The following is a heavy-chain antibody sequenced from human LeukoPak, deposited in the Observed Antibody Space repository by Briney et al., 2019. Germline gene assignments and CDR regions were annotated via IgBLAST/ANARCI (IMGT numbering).Heavy chain of an antibody. CDR3: AKFGLDYCSSTSCYPFHYYYGMDV. CDR1: GFTFSSYA. J-gene: IGHJ6*02. CDR2: ISGSGGST. Sequence: GGSLRLSCAASGFTFSSYAMSWVRQAPGKGLEWVSAISGSGGSTYYADSVKGRFTISRDNSENTLYLQMNSLRAEDTAVYYCAKFGLDYCSSTSCYPFHYYYGMDVWGQGTTVTVSS. D-gene: IGHD2-2*01. V-gene: IGHV3-23*01.